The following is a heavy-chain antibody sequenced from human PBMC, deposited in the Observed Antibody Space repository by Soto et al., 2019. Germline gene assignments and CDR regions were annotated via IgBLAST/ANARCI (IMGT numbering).Heavy chain of an antibody. CDR1: GDSISSTHW. J-gene: IGHJ3*02. V-gene: IGHV4-4*02. D-gene: IGHD1-20*01. CDR2: VYHTGST. CDR3: ARGGITGTTSQTRLTAFDI. Sequence: SETLSLTCVVSGDSISSTHWWTWVRQTPGTGLEWIGEVYHTGSTKYNPSLKSRVTISVDTSKNQFSLKLSSVTAADTAVYYCARGGITGTTSQTRLTAFDIWGQGTMVTVSS.